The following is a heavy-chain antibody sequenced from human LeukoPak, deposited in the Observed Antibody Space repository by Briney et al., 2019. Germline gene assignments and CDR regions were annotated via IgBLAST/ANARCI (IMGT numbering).Heavy chain of an antibody. Sequence: PGGSLRLSCAASGFTFSSYWMSWVRQPPGKGLEWIGYIYYSGSTNYNPSLKSRVTISVDTSKNQFSLKLSSVTAADTAVYYCATGEGGYVNDAFDIWGQGTMVTVSS. V-gene: IGHV4-59*01. J-gene: IGHJ3*02. CDR2: IYYSGST. D-gene: IGHD3-10*01. CDR1: GFTFSSYW. CDR3: ATGEGGYVNDAFDI.